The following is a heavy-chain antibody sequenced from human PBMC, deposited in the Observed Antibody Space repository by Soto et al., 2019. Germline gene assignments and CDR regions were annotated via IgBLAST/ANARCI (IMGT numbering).Heavy chain of an antibody. J-gene: IGHJ6*02. D-gene: IGHD6-13*01. CDR1: GGSISSYY. CDR3: ARDRAAAPTTLYYYGMDV. Sequence: QVQLQESGPGLVKPSETLSLTCTVSGGSISSYYWSWIRQPPGKGLEWIGYIYYSGSTNYNPSLKKRVTISVDTSKNQFSLKLSSVTAADTAVYYCARDRAAAPTTLYYYGMDVWGQGTTVTVSS. V-gene: IGHV4-59*01. CDR2: IYYSGST.